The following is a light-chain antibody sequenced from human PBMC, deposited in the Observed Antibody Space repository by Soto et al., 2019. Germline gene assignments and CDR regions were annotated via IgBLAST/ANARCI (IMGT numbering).Light chain of an antibody. CDR1: QSVTTY. J-gene: IGKJ5*01. CDR3: QQRSNWPPEIT. V-gene: IGKV3-11*01. Sequence: ETVLAQSPSTLSLSPGESSTRSWRASQSVTTYLAWYQQKPGQAPRLLIYDASVRATGIPARFSASGSGTDFTLTISSLEPEDFAVYYCQQRSNWPPEITFGQGTRLQI. CDR2: DAS.